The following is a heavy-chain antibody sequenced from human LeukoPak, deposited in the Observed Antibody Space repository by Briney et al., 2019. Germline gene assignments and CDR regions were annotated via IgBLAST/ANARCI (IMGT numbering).Heavy chain of an antibody. CDR1: GYTFTSYY. V-gene: IGHV1-46*01. D-gene: IGHD2-2*02. J-gene: IGHJ6*03. CDR3: ARDSCSSSSCYTGWYYYYYYMDV. Sequence: GASVKVSCKASGYTFTSYYMHWVRQAPGQGLEWMGIINPSGGNTNYAQKLQGRVTMTTDTSTSTAYMELRSLRSDDTAVYYCARDSCSSSSCYTGWYYYYYYMDVWGKGTTVTVSS. CDR2: INPSGGNT.